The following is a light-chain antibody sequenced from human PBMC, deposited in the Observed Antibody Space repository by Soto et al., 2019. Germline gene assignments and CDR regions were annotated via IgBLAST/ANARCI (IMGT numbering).Light chain of an antibody. CDR2: GAF. J-gene: IGKJ4*01. V-gene: IGKV3-15*01. Sequence: EIVMTQSPATLSVSPGERVTLSCRASQSISSSLGWYQQKPGQAPRLLIYGAFNRVTGVPARFSGSGSGTEFTLTISSLQSEDFGVYYCQQTEHWPLTFGGGTKVEIK. CDR1: QSISSS. CDR3: QQTEHWPLT.